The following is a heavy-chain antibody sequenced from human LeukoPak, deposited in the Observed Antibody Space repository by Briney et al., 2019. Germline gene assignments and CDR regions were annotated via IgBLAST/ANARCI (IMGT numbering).Heavy chain of an antibody. CDR3: ARDNWVDC. Sequence: KAGGSLRLSCAASGLTFSKYSMTWVRQAPGKGLEWVSLIDTSSTTMYYTDSVKGRFTISRDNAKNSLYLQMNSLKVEDTAIYYCARDNWVDCWGQGTLVTVSS. J-gene: IGHJ5*01. CDR1: GLTFSKYS. V-gene: IGHV3-48*04. CDR2: IDTSSTTM.